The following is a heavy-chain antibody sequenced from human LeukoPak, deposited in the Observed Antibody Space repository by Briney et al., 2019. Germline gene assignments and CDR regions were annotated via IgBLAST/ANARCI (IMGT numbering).Heavy chain of an antibody. CDR2: IRSKAYGGTT. J-gene: IGHJ4*02. Sequence: GGSLRLSCIASGFTFGGYAMSWFRQAPGKGLEWVGFIRSKAYGGTTEYAASVRARFTISRDDSKSIAYLQMNSLKTEDTTVYYCARSGYCTSTSCFPTPGYWGQGTLVTVSS. D-gene: IGHD2-2*01. CDR1: GFTFGGYA. V-gene: IGHV3-49*03. CDR3: ARSGYCTSTSCFPTPGY.